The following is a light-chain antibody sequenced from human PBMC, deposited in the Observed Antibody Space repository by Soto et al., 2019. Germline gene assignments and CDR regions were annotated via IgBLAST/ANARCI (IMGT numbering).Light chain of an antibody. CDR1: QSVSSSY. CDR3: QQYGSSPET. J-gene: IGKJ1*01. Sequence: EIVFSQSPCTLSLSPAERSTLSCRASQSVSSSYLAWYQQKPGQAPRLLIYGASSRATGIPDRFSGSGSGTDFTLTISRLEPEDFAVYYCQQYGSSPETFGQGTKVDIK. V-gene: IGKV3-20*01. CDR2: GAS.